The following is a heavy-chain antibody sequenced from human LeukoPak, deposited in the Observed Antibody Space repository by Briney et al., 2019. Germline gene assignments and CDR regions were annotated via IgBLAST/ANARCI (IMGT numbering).Heavy chain of an antibody. CDR3: ARAPTSVSNPYYFDY. CDR2: IYPGDSDT. D-gene: IGHD4-11*01. CDR1: EYSFSNYW. J-gene: IGHJ4*02. Sequence: PGESLKISCKASEYSFSNYWIGWVRQMPGKGLEWMGIIYPGDSDTRYSPSFQGQVTISADKSITTGYLQWSSLKASDTAMYYCARAPTSVSNPYYFDYWGQGALVTVSS. V-gene: IGHV5-51*03.